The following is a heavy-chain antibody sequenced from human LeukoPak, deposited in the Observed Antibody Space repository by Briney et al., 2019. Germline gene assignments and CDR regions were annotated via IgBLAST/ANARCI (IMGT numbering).Heavy chain of an antibody. D-gene: IGHD2-2*01. CDR1: GYSFTSYW. CDR2: IYPGDSDT. J-gene: IGHJ6*02. CDR3: ARSLLTSCPIPPCGMDV. Sequence: GESLKISCKGSGYSFTSYWIGWVRQMPGKGLEWMGIIYPGDSDTRCSPSFQGQVTISADKSISTAYLQWSSLKASDTAMYYCARSLLTSCPIPPCGMDVWGQGTTVTVSS. V-gene: IGHV5-51*01.